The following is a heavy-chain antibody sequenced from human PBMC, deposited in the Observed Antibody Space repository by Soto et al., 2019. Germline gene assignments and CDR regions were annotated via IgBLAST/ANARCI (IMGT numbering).Heavy chain of an antibody. D-gene: IGHD6-13*01. CDR1: GFTFSDYY. V-gene: IGHV3-11*01. Sequence: GGSLRLSCAASGFTFSDYYMSWIRQAPGKGLEWVSYISSSGSTIYYADSVKGRFTISRDNAKNSLYLQMNSLRAEDTAVYYCARWGVSSSWYSDWFDPWGQGTLVTVSS. J-gene: IGHJ5*02. CDR3: ARWGVSSSWYSDWFDP. CDR2: ISSSGSTI.